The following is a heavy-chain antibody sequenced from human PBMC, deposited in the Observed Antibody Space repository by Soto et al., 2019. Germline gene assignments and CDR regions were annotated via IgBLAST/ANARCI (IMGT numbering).Heavy chain of an antibody. Sequence: EEQLVESGGGLVQPGGSLRLSCAASGFTFSNHVMNWVRQAPGRGLEWVSSINRDFNTYYADSVKGRFTISRANAKDSLYLQMNRLRGDDTAVYYWVTGEYYVGQGTLVTVSS. CDR2: INRDFNT. D-gene: IGHD4-17*01. CDR3: VTGEYY. V-gene: IGHV3-48*01. CDR1: GFTFSNHV. J-gene: IGHJ4*02.